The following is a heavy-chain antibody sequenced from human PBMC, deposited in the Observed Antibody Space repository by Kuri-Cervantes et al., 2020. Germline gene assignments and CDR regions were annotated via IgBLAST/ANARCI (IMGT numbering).Heavy chain of an antibody. CDR2: ISSSSSYI. D-gene: IGHD1-26*01. CDR3: ARDGGSYYISWFDP. CDR1: GFTFSSYS. J-gene: IGHJ5*02. Sequence: GESLKISCAASGFTFSSYSMNWVRQAPGKGLEWVSSISSSSSYIYYADSVKGRFTISRDNSKNTLYLQMNSLRAEDTAVYYCARDGGSYYISWFDPWGQGTLVTVSS. V-gene: IGHV3-21*01.